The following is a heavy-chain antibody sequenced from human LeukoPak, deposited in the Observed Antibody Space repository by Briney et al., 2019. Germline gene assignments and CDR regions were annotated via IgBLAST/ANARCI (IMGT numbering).Heavy chain of an antibody. V-gene: IGHV3-20*04. Sequence: PGGSLRLSCAASGFTFDDYGMSWVRQAPGKGLEWVSGINWSGTRTGYADSVKGRFTTSRDNARNSLYLQMSSLRAEDTALYYCAKDSGSYRDYIDYWGQGTLVTVSS. CDR1: GFTFDDYG. D-gene: IGHD1-26*01. CDR3: AKDSGSYRDYIDY. J-gene: IGHJ4*02. CDR2: INWSGTRT.